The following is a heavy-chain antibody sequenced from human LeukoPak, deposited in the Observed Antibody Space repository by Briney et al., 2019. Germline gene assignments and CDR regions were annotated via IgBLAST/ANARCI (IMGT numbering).Heavy chain of an antibody. J-gene: IGHJ5*02. CDR2: IYHSGST. D-gene: IGHD6-19*01. CDR1: GYSISSGYY. CDR3: ARLVARIAVAGHFDP. V-gene: IGHV4-38-2*02. Sequence: SETLSLTCTVSGYSISSGYYWGWIRQPPGKGLEWIGSIYHSGSTYYNPSLKSRVTISVDTSKNQFSLKLSSVTAADTAVYYCARLVARIAVAGHFDPWGQGTLVTVSS.